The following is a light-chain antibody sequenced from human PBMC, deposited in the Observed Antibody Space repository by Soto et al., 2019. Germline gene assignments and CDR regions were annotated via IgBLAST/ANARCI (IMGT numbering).Light chain of an antibody. CDR3: QQYNSYSRT. CDR1: QSISSW. CDR2: DAS. Sequence: DIQMTQSPSTLSASVGDRVTITCRASQSISSWLAWYQQKPGKAPKLLIYDASSLESGVPSRFSGSGSGTEFTLTISSPQPDDFATYYCQQYNSYSRTFGQGTKV. V-gene: IGKV1-5*01. J-gene: IGKJ1*01.